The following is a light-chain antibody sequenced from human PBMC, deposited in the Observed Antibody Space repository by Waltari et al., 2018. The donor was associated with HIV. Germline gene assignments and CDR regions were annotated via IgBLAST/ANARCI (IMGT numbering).Light chain of an antibody. J-gene: IGLJ3*02. CDR2: DVS. V-gene: IGLV2-14*03. CDR3: SSYTSSSTRV. CDR1: SSDVGGYNY. Sequence: QSALTQPASVSGSPGQSITISCTGTSSDVGGYNYVSWYQRHPGKAPKLIIYDVSNRPSGVASRLSGSRSGNRASLTISGLQAEDEADYYCSSYTSSSTRVFGGGTTVTVL.